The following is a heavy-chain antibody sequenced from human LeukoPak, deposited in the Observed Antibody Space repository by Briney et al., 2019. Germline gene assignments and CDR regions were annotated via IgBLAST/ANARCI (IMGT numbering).Heavy chain of an antibody. Sequence: SETLSLTCTVSGGSISSYYWSWIRQPPGKGLEWIGYIYYSGSTNYNPSLKSRVTISVDTSKNQFSLKLNSVTAADTAVYYCARGDGDDYVWGSYRSPFDYWGQGTLVTVSS. J-gene: IGHJ4*02. CDR3: ARGDGDDYVWGSYRSPFDY. CDR2: IYYSGST. D-gene: IGHD3-16*02. CDR1: GGSISSYY. V-gene: IGHV4-59*01.